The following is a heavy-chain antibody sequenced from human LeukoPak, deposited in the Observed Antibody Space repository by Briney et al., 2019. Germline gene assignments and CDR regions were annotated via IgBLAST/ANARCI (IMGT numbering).Heavy chain of an antibody. Sequence: GGSLRLSCAASGFCFSSYNMNWVRQTPGKGLEWVSSITSSSTYTFYADSVRGRFTISRDNARNSLYLQMNSLRAEDTAVYYCARDPYSGTYGDTYYYYMDVWGKGTTVTISS. CDR2: ITSSSTYT. CDR3: ARDPYSGTYGDTYYYYMDV. CDR1: GFCFSSYN. J-gene: IGHJ6*03. V-gene: IGHV3-21*01. D-gene: IGHD1-26*01.